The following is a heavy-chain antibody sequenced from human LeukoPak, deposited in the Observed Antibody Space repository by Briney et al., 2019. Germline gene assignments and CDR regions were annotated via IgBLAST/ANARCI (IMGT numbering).Heavy chain of an antibody. CDR1: GYTFTGYY. V-gene: IGHV1-2*02. J-gene: IGHJ4*02. CDR2: INPNSGGT. D-gene: IGHD3-10*01. CDR3: ARDFNFLSSMNYGSGSYDY. Sequence: ASVKVSCKASGYTFTGYYMHWVRQAPGQGLEWMGWINPNSGGTNYAQKFQGRVTMTRDTSIGTAYMELSRLRSDDTAVYYCARDFNFLSSMNYGSGSYDYWGQGTLVTVSS.